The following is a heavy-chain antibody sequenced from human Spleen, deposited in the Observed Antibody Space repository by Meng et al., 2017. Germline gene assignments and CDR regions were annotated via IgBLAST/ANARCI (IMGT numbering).Heavy chain of an antibody. Sequence: GSLRLSCAVYGGSFSDYYWSWIRQPPGKGLEWIGEINHSGSTNYNPALESRATISVDTSQKNLSLKLSSVTAADSAVYYCAGGPTTMAHDFDYWGQGTLVTVSS. J-gene: IGHJ4*02. CDR1: GGSFSDYY. CDR3: AGGPTTMAHDFDY. CDR2: INHSGST. D-gene: IGHD4-11*01. V-gene: IGHV4-34*01.